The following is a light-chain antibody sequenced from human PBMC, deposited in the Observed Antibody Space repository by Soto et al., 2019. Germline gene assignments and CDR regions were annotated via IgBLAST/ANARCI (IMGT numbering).Light chain of an antibody. J-gene: IGLJ2*01. CDR2: GNN. Sequence: QAVVTQPPSVSGAPGQRVTISCTGSSSNIGAGYDVHWYQQLPGTAPKLLIYGNNNRPSGVPDRFSGSNSGASASLAITGLQAEDEADYYCQSYDSSLSGSVFGGGTKLTVL. CDR1: SSNIGAGYD. CDR3: QSYDSSLSGSV. V-gene: IGLV1-40*01.